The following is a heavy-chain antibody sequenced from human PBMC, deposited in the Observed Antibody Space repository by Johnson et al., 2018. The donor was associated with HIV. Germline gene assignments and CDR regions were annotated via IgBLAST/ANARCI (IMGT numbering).Heavy chain of an antibody. D-gene: IGHD1-26*01. CDR2: IGTAGDT. V-gene: IGHV3-13*01. CDR1: GFTFSSYD. CDR3: AKDLFRWELLPRAFDI. J-gene: IGHJ3*02. Sequence: EVQLVESGGGVVQPGRSLRLSCAASGFTFSSYDMHWVRQATGKGLEWVSTIGTAGDTYYPGSVKGLFTVSREDAKNSLYLQMNSLRAEDTALYYCAKDLFRWELLPRAFDIWGQGTMVTVSS.